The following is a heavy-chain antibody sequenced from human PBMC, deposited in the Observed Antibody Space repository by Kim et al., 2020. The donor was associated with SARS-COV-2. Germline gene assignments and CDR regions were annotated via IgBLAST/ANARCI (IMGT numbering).Heavy chain of an antibody. D-gene: IGHD3-3*01. Sequence: SQTLSLTCTVSGGSISSSSYYWGWIRQPPGKGLEWIGSIYYSGSTYYNPSLKSRVTISVDTSKNQFSLKLSSVTAADMAVYYCVRRYYDFWSGPGHQPWFDPWGQGTLVTVSS. CDR1: GGSISSSSYY. CDR3: VRRYYDFWSGPGHQPWFDP. CDR2: IYYSGST. J-gene: IGHJ5*02. V-gene: IGHV4-39*01.